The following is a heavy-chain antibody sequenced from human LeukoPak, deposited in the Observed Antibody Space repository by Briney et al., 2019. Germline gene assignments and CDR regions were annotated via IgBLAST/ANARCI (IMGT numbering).Heavy chain of an antibody. CDR1: TGFTFRNNA. D-gene: IGHD4-17*01. CDR3: ATHYGDYVNWFDP. V-gene: IGHV3-23*01. J-gene: IGHJ5*02. Sequence: GGSLRLSCAASTGFTFRNNAMSWVRQAPGQGLEWVSSINAIGSSTWYADSVRGRFTIYRDNSKNTLSLQMNSLRAEDTALYYCATHYGDYVNWFDPWGQGTLVTVSS. CDR2: INAIGSST.